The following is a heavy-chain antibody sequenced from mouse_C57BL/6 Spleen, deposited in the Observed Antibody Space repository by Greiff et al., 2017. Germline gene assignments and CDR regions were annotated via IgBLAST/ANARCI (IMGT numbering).Heavy chain of an antibody. V-gene: IGHV3-6*01. CDR1: GYSITSGYF. J-gene: IGHJ4*01. D-gene: IGHD2-12*01. CDR3: SRAGVYDVRAMYY. Sequence: EVQLQESGPGPVKPSQSLTLTCSVTGYSITSGYFWYWIRPFPGNTLEWMGYISYDGSNNYNQSLKNRITITRDTTKNHFFLKLNSLTTEDTATYYCSRAGVYDVRAMYYWGQGTSVTVSS. CDR2: ISYDGSN.